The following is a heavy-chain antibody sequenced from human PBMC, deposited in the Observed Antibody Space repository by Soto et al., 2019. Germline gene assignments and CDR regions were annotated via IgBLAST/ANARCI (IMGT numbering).Heavy chain of an antibody. D-gene: IGHD1-1*01. Sequence: SETLCITCAFSVGSFSFYYYNWIRQSPGKGLDSIGETKHSGNNNYSPSLKSRVTMSLDTSKNQFSLKLTSVTAADTAVYYCARGGSNDWKVALDIWGQGTMVTVSS. V-gene: IGHV4-34*01. CDR1: VGSFSFYY. CDR3: ARGGSNDWKVALDI. CDR2: TKHSGNN. J-gene: IGHJ3*02.